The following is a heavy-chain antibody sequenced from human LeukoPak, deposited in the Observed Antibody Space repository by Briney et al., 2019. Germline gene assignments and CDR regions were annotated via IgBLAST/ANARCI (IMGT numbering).Heavy chain of an antibody. J-gene: IGHJ4*02. CDR3: ARASRLGELSLGY. CDR1: GGSINSDGHY. V-gene: IGHV4-31*03. Sequence: PSQTLSLTCTVSGGSINSDGHYWSWIRQHPGKGLEWIGYIYYSGTTYYNPSLKSRVTISVGTSKNQFSLQLSSVTAADTAVYYCARASRLGELSLGYWGQGTLVTVSS. CDR2: IYYSGTT. D-gene: IGHD3-16*02.